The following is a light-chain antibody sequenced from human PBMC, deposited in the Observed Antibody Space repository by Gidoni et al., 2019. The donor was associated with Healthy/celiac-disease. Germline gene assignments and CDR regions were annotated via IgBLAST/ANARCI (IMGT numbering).Light chain of an antibody. Sequence: QSALTPPASVSGSPGQSLTISCTGTSTAVGGYNYVSWYQQHPGKDPKLMIYDVSNRPSGVSNRFSGSKSGNTASLTISGLQAEDEADYYCSSYTSSSTVVFGGGTKLTVL. CDR2: DVS. CDR3: SSYTSSSTVV. V-gene: IGLV2-14*01. CDR1: STAVGGYNY. J-gene: IGLJ2*01.